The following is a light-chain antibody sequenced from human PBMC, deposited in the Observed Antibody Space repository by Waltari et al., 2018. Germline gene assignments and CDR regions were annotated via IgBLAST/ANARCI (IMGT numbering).Light chain of an antibody. CDR1: QSVLYSSNNKNY. CDR2: WAS. CDR3: QQYYSTPPT. V-gene: IGKV4-1*01. J-gene: IGKJ1*01. Sequence: DIVMTQSPDSLAVSLGERATINCKSSQSVLYSSNNKNYLAWYQQKPGQPPKLIICWASIRESGVPERFSGSGSGTDFTLTISSLQAEDVAVYYCQQYYSTPPTFGQGTKVEIK.